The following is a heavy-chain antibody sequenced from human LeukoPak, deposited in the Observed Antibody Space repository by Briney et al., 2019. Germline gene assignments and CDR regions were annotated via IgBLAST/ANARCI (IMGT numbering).Heavy chain of an antibody. D-gene: IGHD6-19*01. Sequence: GGSLRLSCSASGFTFSTSDMHWVRQAPGKGLEYVSIIISNGGSTYYVDSVKGRFTISRDNSKNTLYLQMSSLRTEDTAVYYCARERTSGWDAFDFWGQGTLVTVSS. CDR3: ARERTSGWDAFDF. CDR1: GFTFSTSD. CDR2: IISNGGST. J-gene: IGHJ4*02. V-gene: IGHV3-64D*09.